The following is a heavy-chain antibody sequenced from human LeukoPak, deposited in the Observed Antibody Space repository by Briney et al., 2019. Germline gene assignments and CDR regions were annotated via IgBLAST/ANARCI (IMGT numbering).Heavy chain of an antibody. CDR2: INPNSGGT. D-gene: IGHD2-15*01. J-gene: IGHJ4*02. CDR3: AREVVTYCSGGSCYSTPDRRFDY. Sequence: ASVKVSCKASGYTFTGYYMHWVRQAPGQGLEWMGWINPNSGGTNYAQKFQGRVTMTRDTSISTAYMELSRLRSDDTAVYYCAREVVTYCSGGSCYSTPDRRFDYRGQGTLVTVSS. V-gene: IGHV1-2*02. CDR1: GYTFTGYY.